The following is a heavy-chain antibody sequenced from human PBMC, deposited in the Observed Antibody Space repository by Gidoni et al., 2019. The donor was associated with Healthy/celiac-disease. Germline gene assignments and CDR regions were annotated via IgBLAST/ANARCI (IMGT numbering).Heavy chain of an antibody. CDR1: GGSISRSSYY. Sequence: QLQLQESGPGLVKPSETLSLTCTVSGGSISRSSYYWGWIRRPPGKGLEWIGSIYYSGSTYYNPFLKSRVTISVDTSKNQFSLKLSSVTAADTAVYYCARHVDQQFDYWGQGTLVTVSS. V-gene: IGHV4-39*01. J-gene: IGHJ4*02. D-gene: IGHD2-2*01. CDR3: ARHVDQQFDY. CDR2: IYYSGST.